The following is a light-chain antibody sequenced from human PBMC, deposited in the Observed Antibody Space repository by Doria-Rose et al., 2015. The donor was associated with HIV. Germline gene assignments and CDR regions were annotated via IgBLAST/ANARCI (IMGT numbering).Light chain of an antibody. CDR3: QQYESSSPT. Sequence: DIQMIQSPSTLSASVGDRVTITCRASQSIGRRMAWYQQKAGSAPKLLIYKASSLDSGVPSRFSGSGSETEFTLTISSLQPDDSASYYCQQYESSSPTFGQGTKVEI. V-gene: IGKV1-5*03. CDR1: QSIGRR. CDR2: KAS. J-gene: IGKJ1*01.